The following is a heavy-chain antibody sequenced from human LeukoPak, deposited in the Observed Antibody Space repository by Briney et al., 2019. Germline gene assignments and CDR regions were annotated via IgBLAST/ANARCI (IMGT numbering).Heavy chain of an antibody. J-gene: IGHJ5*02. CDR1: GYTFTSYY. Sequence: ASVKVSCKASGYTFTSYYMHWVRQAPGQGLEWMGIINPSGGSTSYAQKFQGRVTMTRDTSTSTVYMELSSLRSEDTAVYHCARDPVLYCSGGSCYPSWGQGTLVTVSS. CDR3: ARDPVLYCSGGSCYPS. CDR2: INPSGGST. D-gene: IGHD2-15*01. V-gene: IGHV1-46*01.